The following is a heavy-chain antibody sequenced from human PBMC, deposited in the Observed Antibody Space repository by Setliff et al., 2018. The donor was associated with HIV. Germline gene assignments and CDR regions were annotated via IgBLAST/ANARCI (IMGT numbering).Heavy chain of an antibody. V-gene: IGHV4-39*07. D-gene: IGHD3-16*01. CDR1: GGSISTSNYY. J-gene: IGHJ4*02. CDR3: ARERSLITNRRYFDS. Sequence: SETLSLTCTVSGGSISTSNYYWGWVRQPPGKGLEWVGNVDYTGSTYYNPSLKSRVTISVDTSKNQFSLKVSSVTAADTAVYYCARERSLITNRRYFDSWGQGTLVTVSS. CDR2: VDYTGST.